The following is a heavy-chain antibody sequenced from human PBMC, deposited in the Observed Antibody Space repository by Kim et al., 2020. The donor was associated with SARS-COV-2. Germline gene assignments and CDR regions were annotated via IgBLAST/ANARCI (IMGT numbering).Heavy chain of an antibody. Sequence: NDTPSLKSRVTISVDTSKNQFSLKRSSGTAADTAVYYCARGRPWRMGCDPWGQGTRVTVSS. CDR3: ARGRPWRMGCDP. J-gene: IGHJ5*02. V-gene: IGHV4-34*01. D-gene: IGHD2-8*02.